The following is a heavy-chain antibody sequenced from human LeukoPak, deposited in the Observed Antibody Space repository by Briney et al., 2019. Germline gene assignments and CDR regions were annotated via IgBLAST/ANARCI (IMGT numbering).Heavy chain of an antibody. CDR3: ASADDGVYFDY. D-gene: IGHD5-24*01. Sequence: SSETLSLTCAVYGGSFSGYYWSWIRQPPGKGLEWIGYIYYSGSTNYNPSLKSRVTISVDTSKNQFSLKLSSVTAADTAVYYCASADDGVYFDYWGQGTLVTVSS. J-gene: IGHJ4*02. CDR2: IYYSGST. V-gene: IGHV4-59*01. CDR1: GGSFSGYY.